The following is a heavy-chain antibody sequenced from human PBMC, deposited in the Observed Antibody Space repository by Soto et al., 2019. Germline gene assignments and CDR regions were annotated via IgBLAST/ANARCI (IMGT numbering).Heavy chain of an antibody. CDR3: AKGFSYSVIDY. CDR1: GFTFSTYG. J-gene: IGHJ4*02. Sequence: QVQLVESGGGVVQPGRSLRLSCAASGFTFSTYGMHWVRQAPGKGLEWVAVISYDGSNKYYADSVKGRFTISRDNSKNTLSLQMSSLRAEDTAGYYCAKGFSYSVIDYWGQGTLVTVSS. D-gene: IGHD5-18*01. V-gene: IGHV3-30*18. CDR2: ISYDGSNK.